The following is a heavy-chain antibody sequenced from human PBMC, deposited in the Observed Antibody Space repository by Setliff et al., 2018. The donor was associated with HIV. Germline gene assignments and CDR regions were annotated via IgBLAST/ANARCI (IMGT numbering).Heavy chain of an antibody. CDR2: INPNTGGT. Sequence: ASVKVSCKASGYTFTEYHMHWVRQAPGQGLEWMGSINPNTGGTNYAQKFQGRVTVTRDSPTRTAYMELKRLKSDDTAVYYCARETQTNSGSYLAWGQGTLVTVSS. V-gene: IGHV1-2*02. D-gene: IGHD3-10*01. CDR1: GYTFTEYH. CDR3: ARETQTNSGSYLA. J-gene: IGHJ4*02.